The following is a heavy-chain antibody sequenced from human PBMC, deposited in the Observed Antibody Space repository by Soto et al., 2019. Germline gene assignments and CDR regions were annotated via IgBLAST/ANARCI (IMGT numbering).Heavy chain of an antibody. Sequence: QVQLQESGPGLVKPSQTLSLTCTVSGGSISTGGYYWSWIRQHPGKGLEWIGYIYYSGSTYYKSSLKSRVTISVDTSKNQFSLKLSSVTAADTAVYYCARLVRYYAGYSSGSPPYYFDSWGLGTLVTVSS. CDR3: ARLVRYYAGYSSGSPPYYFDS. CDR1: GGSISTGGYY. V-gene: IGHV4-31*03. D-gene: IGHD2-15*01. CDR2: IYYSGST. J-gene: IGHJ4*02.